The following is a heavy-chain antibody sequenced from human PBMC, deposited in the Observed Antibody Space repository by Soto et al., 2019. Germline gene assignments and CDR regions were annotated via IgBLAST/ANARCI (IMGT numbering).Heavy chain of an antibody. J-gene: IGHJ5*01. CDR2: IKQDEGDK. Sequence: GGSLRLSCTASGFTFSDYWMSWVRQAPGKWLEWVAIIKQDEGDKYYVDSVKGRFTISRDNAENSLYLQMNSLRAEDTAVYYCARGTNVDSAYRWFDSWGQGXLVTVYS. V-gene: IGHV3-7*01. D-gene: IGHD3-16*01. CDR3: ARGTNVDSAYRWFDS. CDR1: GFTFSDYW.